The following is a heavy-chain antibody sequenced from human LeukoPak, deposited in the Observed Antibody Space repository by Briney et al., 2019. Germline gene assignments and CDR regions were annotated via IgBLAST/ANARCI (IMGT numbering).Heavy chain of an antibody. CDR3: ATGGRGYYFDY. D-gene: IGHD3-10*01. CDR2: INAGNGNT. J-gene: IGHJ4*02. V-gene: IGHV1-3*01. CDR1: GYTFTSYA. Sequence: ASVKVSCKASGYTFTSYAMHWVRQAPGQRLEWMGWINAGNGNTKYSQKFQGRVTMTEDTSTDTAYMELSSLRSEDTAVYYCATGGRGYYFDYWGQGTLVTVSS.